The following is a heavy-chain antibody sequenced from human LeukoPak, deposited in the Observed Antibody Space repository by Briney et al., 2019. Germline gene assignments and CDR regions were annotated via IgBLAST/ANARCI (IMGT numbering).Heavy chain of an antibody. D-gene: IGHD6-6*01. V-gene: IGHV4-59*08. CDR3: ARGSIAARPLSFYYYYGMDV. J-gene: IGHJ6*02. CDR1: GGSISSYY. Sequence: SETLSLTCTVSGGSISSYYWSWIRQPPGKGLEWIGYIYYSGSTNYNPSLKSRVTISADTSKNQFSLKLSSVTAADTAVYYCARGSIAARPLSFYYYYGMDVWGQGTTVTVSS. CDR2: IYYSGST.